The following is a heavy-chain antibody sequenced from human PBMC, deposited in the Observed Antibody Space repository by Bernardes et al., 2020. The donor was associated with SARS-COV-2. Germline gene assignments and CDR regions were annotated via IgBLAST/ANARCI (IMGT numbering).Heavy chain of an antibody. CDR1: GFTFSTYG. Sequence: GGSLRLSCAVSGFTFSTYGMHWVRQAPGKGLEWVAVISYDGRNKYYADSVKGRFTISRDNSKNTLYLQMNSLRAEDTAVYYCAKVALGGVQVLAWVDYWGQGTLVTVSS. J-gene: IGHJ4*02. V-gene: IGHV3-30*18. CDR3: AKVALGGVQVLAWVDY. CDR2: ISYDGRNK. D-gene: IGHD3-10*01.